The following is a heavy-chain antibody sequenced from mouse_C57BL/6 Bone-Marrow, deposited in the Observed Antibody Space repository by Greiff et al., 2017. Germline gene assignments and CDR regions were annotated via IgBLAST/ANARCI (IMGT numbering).Heavy chain of an antibody. CDR1: GFTFSSYG. Sequence: EVMLVESGGDLVKPGGSLKLSCAASGFTFSSYGMSWVRQTPDKRLEWVATISSGGSYTYYPDSVKGRFTISRDNAKNTLYLQMSSLKSEDTAMYYCARTGQLRLRDYWGQGTTLTVSS. D-gene: IGHD3-2*02. CDR2: ISSGGSYT. CDR3: ARTGQLRLRDY. V-gene: IGHV5-6*01. J-gene: IGHJ2*01.